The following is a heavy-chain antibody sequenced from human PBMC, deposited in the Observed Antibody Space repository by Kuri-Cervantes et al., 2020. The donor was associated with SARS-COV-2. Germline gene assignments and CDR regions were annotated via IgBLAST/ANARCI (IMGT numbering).Heavy chain of an antibody. CDR1: GFTFSSYA. V-gene: IGHV3-30-3*01. J-gene: IGHJ6*03. CDR2: ISYDGSNK. CDR3: AKDPNYYDSSGYYSYYYYYYMDV. Sequence: GGSLRLSCAASGFTFSSYAMHWVRQAPGKGLEWVAVISYDGSNKYYADSVKGRFTISRDNSKNTLYLQRNSLRAEDTAVYYCAKDPNYYDSSGYYSYYYYYYMDVWGKGTTVTVSS. D-gene: IGHD3-22*01.